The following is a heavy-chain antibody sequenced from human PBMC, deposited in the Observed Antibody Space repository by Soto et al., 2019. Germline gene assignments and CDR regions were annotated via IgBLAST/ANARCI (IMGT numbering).Heavy chain of an antibody. J-gene: IGHJ6*02. Sequence: SETLSLTCTVSGGSISSYYWSWIRQPPGKGLEWIGYIYYSGSTNYNPSLKSRVTISVDTSKNQFSLKLSSVTAADTAVYYCARDRLMVRGSTYYYYGMDVWGQGTTVTVSS. V-gene: IGHV4-59*01. CDR3: ARDRLMVRGSTYYYYGMDV. D-gene: IGHD3-10*01. CDR2: IYYSGST. CDR1: GGSISSYY.